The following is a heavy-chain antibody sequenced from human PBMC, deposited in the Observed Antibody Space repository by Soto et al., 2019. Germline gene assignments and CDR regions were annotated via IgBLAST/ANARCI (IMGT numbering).Heavy chain of an antibody. V-gene: IGHV5-10-1*01. CDR1: GYSFTSYW. CDR3: ASYPSQNYYYYGMDV. CDR2: IDPSDSYT. J-gene: IGHJ6*02. Sequence: GESLKISCKGSGYSFTSYWISWVRQMPGKGLEWMGRIDPSDSYTNYSPSFQGHVTISADKSISTAYLQWSSLKASDTAMYYCASYPSQNYYYYGMDVWGQGTTVTVSS.